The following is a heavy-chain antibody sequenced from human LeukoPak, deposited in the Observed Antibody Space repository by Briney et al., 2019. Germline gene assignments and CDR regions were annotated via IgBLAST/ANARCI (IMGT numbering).Heavy chain of an antibody. CDR2: INHSGST. D-gene: IGHD3-16*02. CDR3: ARGRRYDYVWGSYRYVYYMDV. V-gene: IGHV4-34*01. J-gene: IGHJ6*03. Sequence: TGGSLRLSCAASGFTFSSYGMHWIRQPPGKGLEWIGEINHSGSTNYNPSLKSRVTISVDTSKNQFSLKLSSVTAADTAVYYCARGRRYDYVWGSYRYVYYMDVWGKGTTVTVSS. CDR1: GFTFSSYG.